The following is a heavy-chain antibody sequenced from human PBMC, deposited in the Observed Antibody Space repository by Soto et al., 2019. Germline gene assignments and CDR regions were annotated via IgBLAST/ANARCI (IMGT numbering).Heavy chain of an antibody. CDR2: VYHTGDT. D-gene: IGHD2-21*02. CDR3: AREIVTAGGNNYFNP. J-gene: IGHJ5*02. CDR1: GGTVASSHW. Sequence: SETLSLTCGVSGGTVASSHWWSWVRQSPGRGLEWTGNVYHTGDTNFNPSLQSRVTFSVDKSNNQFSLRLTSVTAADTAVYFCAREIVTAGGNNYFNPWGPGTLVTVSS. V-gene: IGHV4-4*02.